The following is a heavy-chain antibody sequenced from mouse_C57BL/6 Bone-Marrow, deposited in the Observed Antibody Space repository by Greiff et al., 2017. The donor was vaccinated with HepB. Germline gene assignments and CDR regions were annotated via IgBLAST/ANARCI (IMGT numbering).Heavy chain of an antibody. V-gene: IGHV5-12*01. CDR1: GFTFSDYY. CDR3: ARGSAWFAY. J-gene: IGHJ3*01. Sequence: VKLMESGGGLVQPGGSLKLSCAASGFTFSDYYMYWVRQTPEKRLEWVAYISNGGGSTYYPDTVKGRFTISRDNAKNTLYLQMSRLKSEDTAMYYCARGSAWFAYWGQGTLVTVSA. CDR2: ISNGGGST.